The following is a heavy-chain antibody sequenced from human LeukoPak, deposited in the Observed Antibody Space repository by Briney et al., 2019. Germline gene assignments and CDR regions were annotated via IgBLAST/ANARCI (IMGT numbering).Heavy chain of an antibody. V-gene: IGHV4-34*01. J-gene: IGHJ6*02. Sequence: SETLSLTCAVYGGSFSGYYWSWIRQPPGKGLEWIGEINHSGSTNYNPSLKSRVTISVDTSKNQFSLKLSSVIAADTAVYYCARGKGLRYYYYYGMDVWGQGTTVTVSS. CDR1: GGSFSGYY. D-gene: IGHD2-8*01. CDR3: ARGKGLRYYYYYGMDV. CDR2: INHSGST.